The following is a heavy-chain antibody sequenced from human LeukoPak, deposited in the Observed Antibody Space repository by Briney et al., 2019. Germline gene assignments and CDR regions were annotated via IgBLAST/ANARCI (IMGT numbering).Heavy chain of an antibody. J-gene: IGHJ4*02. D-gene: IGHD3-3*01. CDR1: GYSISSGYF. CDR2: IYHSGST. Sequence: SETLSLTCTVSGYSISSGYFWGWMRQPPGKGLEWIGSIYHSGSTYYNPSLKSRVTISVDTSKNQFSLKLSSVTAADTAVYYCARDLLVGYDFWSGYPPVDYWGQGTLVTVSS. V-gene: IGHV4-38-2*02. CDR3: ARDLLVGYDFWSGYPPVDY.